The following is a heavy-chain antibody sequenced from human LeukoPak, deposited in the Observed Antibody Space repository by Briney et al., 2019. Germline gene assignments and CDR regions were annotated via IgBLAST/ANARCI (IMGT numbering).Heavy chain of an antibody. CDR1: GYTFTGYY. J-gene: IGHJ4*02. V-gene: IGHV1-2*02. Sequence: ASVKVSCKASGYTFTGYYMHWVRQAPGQGLEWMGWINPNSGGTNYAQKFRGRVTMTRDTSISTAYMELSRLRSDDTAVYYCARVIVGATPHGDYWGQGTLVTVSS. CDR3: ARVIVGATPHGDY. CDR2: INPNSGGT. D-gene: IGHD1-26*01.